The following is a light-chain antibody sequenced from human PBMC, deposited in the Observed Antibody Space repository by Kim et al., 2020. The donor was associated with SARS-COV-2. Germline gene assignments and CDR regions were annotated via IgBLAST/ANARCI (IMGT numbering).Light chain of an antibody. CDR1: KLGDKY. V-gene: IGLV3-1*01. CDR2: QDS. J-gene: IGLJ2*01. Sequence: SYELTQPPSVSVSPGQTASITCSGDKLGDKYACWYQQKPGQSPVLVIYQDSKRPSGIPERFSGCNSGNTATLTISGTQAMDEADYYCQAWDSSTVV. CDR3: QAWDSSTVV.